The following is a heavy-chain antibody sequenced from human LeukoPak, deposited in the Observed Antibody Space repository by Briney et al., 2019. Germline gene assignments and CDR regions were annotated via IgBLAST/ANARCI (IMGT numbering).Heavy chain of an antibody. CDR1: GGSIRSYY. CDR2: IYYIGST. V-gene: IGHV4-59*01. D-gene: IGHD1-26*01. Sequence: SETLSLTCTVSGGSIRSYYWSWIRQPPGRGLECIGYIYYIGSTNYNPSLKSRVTISLDTSKSQFSLKLTSVTPADTAVYYCARGGIVGSRTNWFDPWGQGILVTVSS. CDR3: ARGGIVGSRTNWFDP. J-gene: IGHJ5*02.